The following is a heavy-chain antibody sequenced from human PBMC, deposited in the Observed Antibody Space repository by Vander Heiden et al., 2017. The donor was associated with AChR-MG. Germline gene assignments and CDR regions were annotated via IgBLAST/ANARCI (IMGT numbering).Heavy chain of an antibody. J-gene: IGHJ6*04. CDR1: GFTFDDYA. Sequence: EVQLVESGGGLVQPGRSLRLYCAASGFTFDDYAMHWVRQAPGKGLEWVSGLSWKRGSIGYADSVKGRFTISRDNAKKSMYMKMNSLRAEDTSWYYCAKRTKHVWVKGSTVTVSS. CDR3: AKRTKHV. CDR2: LSWKRGSI. V-gene: IGHV3-9*01.